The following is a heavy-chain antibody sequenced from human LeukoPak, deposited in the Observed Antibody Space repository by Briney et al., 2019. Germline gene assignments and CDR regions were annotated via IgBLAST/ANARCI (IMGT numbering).Heavy chain of an antibody. CDR3: ARDNPPDY. CDR1: GFTFSSSW. CDR2: IKQDGSEK. J-gene: IGHJ4*02. V-gene: IGHV3-7*03. Sequence: GGSLRLSCVASGFTFSSSWMSWARQAPGKGLEWVANIKQDGSEKSYVEPVRGRFTISRDNAKNSLYLQLNSLRAEDTALYYCARDNPPDYWGQGTLVTVSS.